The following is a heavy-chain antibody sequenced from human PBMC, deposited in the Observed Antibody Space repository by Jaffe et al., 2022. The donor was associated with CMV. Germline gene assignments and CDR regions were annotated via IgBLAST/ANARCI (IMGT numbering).Heavy chain of an antibody. CDR3: ARLDTAVAFDI. Sequence: QVQLQQWGAGLLKPSETLSLTCAVYGGSFSGYYWSWIRQPPGKGLEWIGEINHSGSTNYNPSLKSRVTISVDTSKNQFSLKLSSVTAADTAVYYCARLDTAVAFDIWGQGTMVTVSS. CDR2: INHSGST. V-gene: IGHV4-34*01. D-gene: IGHD2-21*02. CDR1: GGSFSGYY. J-gene: IGHJ3*02.